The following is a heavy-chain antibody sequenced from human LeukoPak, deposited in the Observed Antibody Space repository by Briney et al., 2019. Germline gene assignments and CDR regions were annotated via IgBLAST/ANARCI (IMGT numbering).Heavy chain of an antibody. CDR2: IKTDGSEK. D-gene: IGHD3-10*01. V-gene: IGHV3-7*01. CDR3: ARAGARSY. J-gene: IGHJ4*02. CDR1: GFTVSSNY. Sequence: PGGSLRLSCAASGFTVSSNYMSWVRQAPGKGLQWVANIKTDGSEKYYVDSVKGRFTISRDNAKNSLYLQMNSLRAEDTAVYYCARAGARSYWGQGTLVTVSS.